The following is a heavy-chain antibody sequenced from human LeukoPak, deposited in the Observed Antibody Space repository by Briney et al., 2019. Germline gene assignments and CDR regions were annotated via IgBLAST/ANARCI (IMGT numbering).Heavy chain of an antibody. V-gene: IGHV3-23*01. D-gene: IGHD3-10*01. Sequence: GGSLRLSCAASGFTFSSYAMSWVRQAPGKGLQWVSSFSGSGAYTYYADSVKGRFTISRDNSKNTLYLQMNSLRAEATAVYYCAKDVISPYYYYYYGMDVWGQGTTVTVSS. CDR2: FSGSGAYT. CDR3: AKDVISPYYYYYYGMDV. CDR1: GFTFSSYA. J-gene: IGHJ6*02.